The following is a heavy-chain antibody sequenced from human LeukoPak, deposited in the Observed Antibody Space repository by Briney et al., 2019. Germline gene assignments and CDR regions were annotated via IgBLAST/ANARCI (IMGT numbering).Heavy chain of an antibody. CDR1: GGYISSTTYY. CDR3: AGGELYKYYFDY. CDR2: LYYSGKT. D-gene: IGHD3-10*01. Sequence: SETLSLTCIISGGYISSTTYYWGWIRQPPGKGLEWIGTLYYSGKTYYNPSLKSRVTISIDTSKNQFSLKLTSATAADTAVYYCAGGELYKYYFDYWGQGTLVTVSS. V-gene: IGHV4-39*01. J-gene: IGHJ4*02.